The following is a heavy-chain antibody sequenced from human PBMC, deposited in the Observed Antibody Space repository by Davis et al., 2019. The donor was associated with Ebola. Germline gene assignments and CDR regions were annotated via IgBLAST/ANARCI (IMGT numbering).Heavy chain of an antibody. CDR2: IYWDDDD. Sequence: SGPTLVKPTQTLTLTCTFSGFSLTTRGVGVGWIRQSPGKAPEWLALIYWDDDDRYSPSLKSRLTITKDTSKNQLVLTMTNMDPVDTATYYCAHSSQTYYDFWSDRPLNWFDPWGQGTLVTVSS. D-gene: IGHD3-3*01. CDR3: AHSSQTYYDFWSDRPLNWFDP. J-gene: IGHJ5*02. CDR1: GFSLTTRGVG. V-gene: IGHV2-5*02.